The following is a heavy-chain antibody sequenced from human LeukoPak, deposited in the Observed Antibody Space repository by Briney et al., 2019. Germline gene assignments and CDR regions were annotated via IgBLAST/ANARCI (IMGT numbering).Heavy chain of an antibody. D-gene: IGHD3-22*01. Sequence: GGSLRLSCTASGFTFGDYAMSWFRQAPGKGLEWVGRIRSNSDGGTIDYAAPVKGRFTLSRDDSKTTLYLQMNSLQTEDTAVYYCATDFYDSTWGQGTLVTVSS. CDR3: ATDFYDST. CDR2: IRSNSDGGTI. J-gene: IGHJ5*02. V-gene: IGHV3-15*01. CDR1: GFTFGDYA.